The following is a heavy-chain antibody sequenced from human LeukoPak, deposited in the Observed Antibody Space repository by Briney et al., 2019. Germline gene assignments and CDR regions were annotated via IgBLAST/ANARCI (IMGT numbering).Heavy chain of an antibody. Sequence: GESLKISCKGSGYSFTSYWIGWVRQMPGKGLEWMGIIYPGDSDTRYSPSFQGQVTISADKSISTAYLQWSSLKASDTAMYYCARSRGIAAAGTLYYYYGMDVWGQGTTVTVSS. CDR1: GYSFTSYW. D-gene: IGHD6-13*01. V-gene: IGHV5-51*01. CDR2: IYPGDSDT. CDR3: ARSRGIAAAGTLYYYYGMDV. J-gene: IGHJ6*02.